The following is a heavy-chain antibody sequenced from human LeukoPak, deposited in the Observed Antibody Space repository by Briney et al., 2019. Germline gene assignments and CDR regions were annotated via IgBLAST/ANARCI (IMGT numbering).Heavy chain of an antibody. CDR2: IYYSGST. V-gene: IGHV4-59*01. CDR1: GGSISGYY. CDR3: ARDRSGYSSGWYHLGY. Sequence: PSETLSLTCTVSGGSISGYYWSWIRQPPEKGLEWIGYIYYSGSTNYNPSLKSRVSISVDTSNNQFSLKVSSVTAADTAVYYCARDRSGYSSGWYHLGYWGQGTVVTVSS. D-gene: IGHD6-19*01. J-gene: IGHJ4*02.